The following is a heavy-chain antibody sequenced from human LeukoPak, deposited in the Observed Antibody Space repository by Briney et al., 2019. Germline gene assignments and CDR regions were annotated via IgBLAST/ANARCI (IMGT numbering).Heavy chain of an antibody. Sequence: GASVKVSCKASGGTFSSYAISWVRQAPGQGLEWMGGIIPIFGTANYAQKFQGRLTITADESTSTAYMELSSLRSEDTAVYYCARERGIAARHYYYYGMDVWGQGTTVTVSS. J-gene: IGHJ6*02. CDR2: IIPIFGTA. CDR1: GGTFSSYA. D-gene: IGHD6-6*01. CDR3: ARERGIAARHYYYYGMDV. V-gene: IGHV1-69*13.